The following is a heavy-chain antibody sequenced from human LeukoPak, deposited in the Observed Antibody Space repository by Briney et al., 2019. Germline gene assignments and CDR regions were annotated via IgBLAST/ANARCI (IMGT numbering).Heavy chain of an antibody. J-gene: IGHJ6*03. Sequence: PSGTLSLTCTVSGGSISSSSYYWGWIRQPPGTGLEWIGSIYYSGSTYYNPSLKSRVTISVDTSKNQFSPKLSSVTAADTAVYYCARPRGYSYGGAYYMDVWGKGTTVTISS. CDR2: IYYSGST. CDR1: GGSISSSSYY. V-gene: IGHV4-39*01. D-gene: IGHD5-18*01. CDR3: ARPRGYSYGGAYYMDV.